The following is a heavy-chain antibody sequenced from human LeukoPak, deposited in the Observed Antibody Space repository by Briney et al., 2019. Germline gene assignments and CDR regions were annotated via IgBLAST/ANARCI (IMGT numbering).Heavy chain of an antibody. CDR1: GFTFTSFW. J-gene: IGHJ4*02. Sequence: GGSLRLSCAASGFTFTSFWMSWVRQAPGRGLEWVANIKQDGSEKYYVDSVKGRFTISRDNAKNSLYLQMNSLRAEDTAVYYCASPHSGSWFLDYWGQGTLVAVSS. CDR3: ASPHSGSWFLDY. V-gene: IGHV3-7*01. CDR2: IKQDGSEK. D-gene: IGHD6-13*01.